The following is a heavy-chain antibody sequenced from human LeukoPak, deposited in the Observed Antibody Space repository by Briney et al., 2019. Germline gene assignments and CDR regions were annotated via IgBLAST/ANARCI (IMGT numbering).Heavy chain of an antibody. CDR1: GYTFTSHY. CDR3: ARIPSDPRDY. V-gene: IGHV1-46*01. Sequence: ASVKVSCKASGYTFTSHYMHWVRQAPGQGLEWMGLINPSGSSTLYAQKFQGRVTMTRDMSISTAYMELSRLRSDDTAVYYCARIPSDPRDYWGQGTLVTVSS. J-gene: IGHJ4*02. CDR2: INPSGSST.